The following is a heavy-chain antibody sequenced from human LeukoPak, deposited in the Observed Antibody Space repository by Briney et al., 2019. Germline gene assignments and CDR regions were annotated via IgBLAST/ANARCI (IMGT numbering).Heavy chain of an antibody. J-gene: IGHJ2*01. D-gene: IGHD3-10*01. CDR1: GGSISSYY. Sequence: SETLSLTCTVSGGSISSYYWSWIRQPAGKGLEWIGEIYHSGSTNYNPSLKSRVTISVDKSKNQFSLKLSSVTAADTAVYYCARVTVLWFGELRNWYFDLWGRGTLVTASS. CDR2: IYHSGST. V-gene: IGHV4-59*12. CDR3: ARVTVLWFGELRNWYFDL.